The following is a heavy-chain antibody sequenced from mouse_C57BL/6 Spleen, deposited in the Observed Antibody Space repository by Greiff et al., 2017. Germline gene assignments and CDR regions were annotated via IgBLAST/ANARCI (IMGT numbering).Heavy chain of an antibody. J-gene: IGHJ4*01. Sequence: EVQLQQSGPELVKPGASVKISCKASGYSFTDYNMNWVKQSNGKSLEWIGVINPNYGTTSYNQKFKGKATLTVDQSSSTAYMQLNSLTSEDSAVYYCARGVYAIYDGYYYAMDYWGQGTSVTVSS. D-gene: IGHD2-3*01. CDR2: INPNYGTT. CDR3: ARGVYAIYDGYYYAMDY. V-gene: IGHV1-39*01. CDR1: GYSFTDYN.